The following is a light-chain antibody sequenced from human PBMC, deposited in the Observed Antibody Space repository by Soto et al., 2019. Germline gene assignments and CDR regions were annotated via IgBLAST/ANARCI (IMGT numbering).Light chain of an antibody. Sequence: EIVLTQSPGTLSLSPGERATLSCRASQSVSSSYLAWYQQKPGQALRLLIYGASSSATGIPDRFSGSGSGTDFTLTISRLEPEDCAVYYCQQYGSSPPGTFGQGTKVEIK. CDR2: GAS. V-gene: IGKV3-20*01. CDR1: QSVSSSY. J-gene: IGKJ1*01. CDR3: QQYGSSPPGT.